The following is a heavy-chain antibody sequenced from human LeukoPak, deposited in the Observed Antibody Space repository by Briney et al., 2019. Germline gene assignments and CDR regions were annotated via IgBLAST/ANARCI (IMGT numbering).Heavy chain of an antibody. D-gene: IGHD2/OR15-2a*01. V-gene: IGHV3-66*01. CDR1: GFTVSSNY. J-gene: IGHJ5*02. CDR2: IYSGGST. Sequence: GGSLRLSCAASGFTVSSNYVSWVRQAPGKGLEWVSVIYSGGSTYYADSVKGRFTISRDNAKNSLYLQMNSLRAEDTAVYYCASTQENIVPWGQGTLVTVSS. CDR3: ASTQENIVP.